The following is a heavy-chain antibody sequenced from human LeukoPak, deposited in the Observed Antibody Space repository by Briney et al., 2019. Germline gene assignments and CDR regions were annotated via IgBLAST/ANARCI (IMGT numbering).Heavy chain of an antibody. Sequence: ASVRVSCKASGYTFTSYYMHWVRQAPGQGLEWMGIINPSGGSTSYAQKFQGRVTMTRDTSTSTAYMELSSLRSEDTAVYYCARDLSGYYFDYWGQGTLVTVSS. J-gene: IGHJ4*02. CDR2: INPSGGST. D-gene: IGHD1-26*01. CDR3: ARDLSGYYFDY. V-gene: IGHV1-46*01. CDR1: GYTFTSYY.